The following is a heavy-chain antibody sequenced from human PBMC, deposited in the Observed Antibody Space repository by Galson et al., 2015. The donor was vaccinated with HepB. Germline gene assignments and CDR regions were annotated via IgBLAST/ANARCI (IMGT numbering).Heavy chain of an antibody. CDR2: IIPILGIA. CDR3: ARDRSSSWYPTGWFDP. V-gene: IGHV1-69*04. J-gene: IGHJ5*02. CDR1: GGTFSSYA. D-gene: IGHD6-13*01. Sequence: SVKVSCKASGGTFSSYAISWVRQAPGQGLEWMGRIIPILGIANYAQKFQGRVTITADKSTSTAYMELSSLRSEDTAVYYCARDRSSSWYPTGWFDPWGQGTLVTVSS.